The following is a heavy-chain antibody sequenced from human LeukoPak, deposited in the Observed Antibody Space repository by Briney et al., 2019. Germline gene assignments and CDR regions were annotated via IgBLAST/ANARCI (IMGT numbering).Heavy chain of an antibody. D-gene: IGHD4-17*01. Sequence: PSETLSLTCTVSGGSISSGDYYWSWIRQPPGKGLEWIGYIYYSGSTYYNPSLKSRVTISVDTSKNQFSLKLSSVTAADTAVYYCARGVTTVTTLNWFDPWGQGTLVTVSS. CDR1: GGSISSGDYY. V-gene: IGHV4-30-4*08. CDR2: IYYSGST. J-gene: IGHJ5*02. CDR3: ARGVTTVTTLNWFDP.